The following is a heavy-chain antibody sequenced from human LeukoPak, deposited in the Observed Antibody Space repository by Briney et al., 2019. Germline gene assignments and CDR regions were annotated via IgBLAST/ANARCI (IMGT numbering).Heavy chain of an antibody. J-gene: IGHJ6*04. Sequence: ASVKVSCTASGYTFTGYYMHWVRQAPGQGLEWMGWINPNSGGTNYAQKFQGRVTMTRDTSISTAYMELSRLRSDDTAVYYCARDPLEYSSSSMDVWGKGTTVTVSS. CDR2: INPNSGGT. CDR3: ARDPLEYSSSSMDV. D-gene: IGHD6-6*01. V-gene: IGHV1-2*02. CDR1: GYTFTGYY.